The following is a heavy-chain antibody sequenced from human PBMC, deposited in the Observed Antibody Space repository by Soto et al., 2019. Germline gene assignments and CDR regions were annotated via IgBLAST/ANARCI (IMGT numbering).Heavy chain of an antibody. D-gene: IGHD6-13*01. CDR2: IIPIFGTA. CDR1: GGTFSSYA. V-gene: IGHV1-69*13. CDR3: ARSWGYSSSWYEVRAFDI. Sequence: SVKVSCKASGGTFSSYAISWVRQSPGQGLEWMGGIIPIFGTANYAQKFQGRVTITADESTSTAYMELSSLRSEDTAVYYCARSWGYSSSWYEVRAFDIWGQGTMVTVSS. J-gene: IGHJ3*02.